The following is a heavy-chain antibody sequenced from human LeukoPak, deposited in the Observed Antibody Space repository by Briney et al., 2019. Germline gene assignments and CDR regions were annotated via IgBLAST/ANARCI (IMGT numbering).Heavy chain of an antibody. CDR1: GGTFSSYA. J-gene: IGHJ4*02. CDR2: IIPMSGTA. V-gene: IGHV1-69*13. CDR3: ARGVGLDYGGNSGDY. Sequence: ASVKVSCKPSGGTFSSYAITWVRQAPGQGLEWMGGIIPMSGTANYAQKFQGRVTITADESTSTAYMELSSLRSEDTAVYYCARGVGLDYGGNSGDYWGQGTLVTVSS. D-gene: IGHD4-23*01.